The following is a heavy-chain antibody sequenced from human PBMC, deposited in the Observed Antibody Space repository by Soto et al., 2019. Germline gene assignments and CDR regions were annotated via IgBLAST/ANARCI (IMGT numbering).Heavy chain of an antibody. J-gene: IGHJ4*02. D-gene: IGHD3-9*01. CDR1: GFTFSSYA. Sequence: GGSLRLSCAASGFTFSSYAMSWVRQAPGKGLEWVSAISGSGGSTYYADSVKGRFTISRDKSKNTHYLQMNSLRAEDTAVYYSGNTREGYFDWLLLSDYWGQGNLVTVSS. CDR3: GNTREGYFDWLLLSDY. CDR2: ISGSGGST. V-gene: IGHV3-23*01.